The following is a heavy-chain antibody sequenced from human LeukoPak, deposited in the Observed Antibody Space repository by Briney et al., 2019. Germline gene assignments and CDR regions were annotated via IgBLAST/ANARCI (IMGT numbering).Heavy chain of an antibody. CDR2: ISYSGST. CDR3: ARVAWLQSRYYYYYMDV. V-gene: IGHV4-59*08. D-gene: IGHD5-18*01. CDR1: GGSISTYY. Sequence: SETLSLTCTVSGGSISTYYWSWIRQPPGKGLEWIGYISYSGSTNYNPSLKSRVTISVDTSKNQFSLELSSVTAADTAVYYCARVAWLQSRYYYYYMDVWGKGTTVTVSS. J-gene: IGHJ6*03.